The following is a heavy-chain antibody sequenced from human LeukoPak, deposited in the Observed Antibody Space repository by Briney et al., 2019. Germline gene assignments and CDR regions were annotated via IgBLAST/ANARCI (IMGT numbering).Heavy chain of an antibody. D-gene: IGHD3-10*01. CDR2: IYSGGST. CDR1: GFTVSSNY. J-gene: IGHJ6*02. CDR3: ARDQGSGSYSPYYYYYGMDV. Sequence: GGSLRLSCAASGFTVSSNYMSWVRQAPGKGLEWVSVIYSGGSTYYADSVKGRFTISRDNSKNTLYLQMNSLRVEDTAVYYCARDQGSGSYSPYYYYYGMDVWGQGTTVTVSS. V-gene: IGHV3-66*01.